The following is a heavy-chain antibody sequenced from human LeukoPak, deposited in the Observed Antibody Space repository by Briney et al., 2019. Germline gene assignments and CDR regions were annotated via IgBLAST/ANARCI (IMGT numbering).Heavy chain of an antibody. D-gene: IGHD6-6*01. CDR2: IRSKANSYAT. J-gene: IGHJ4*02. CDR1: GFTFSGSA. V-gene: IGHV3-73*01. CDR3: TRPPSIAEDY. Sequence: PGGSLRLSCAASGFTFSGSAMHWVRQASGKGLGWVGRIRSKANSYATAYAASVKGRFTISRDDSKNTAYLQMNSLKTEDTAVYYCTRPPSIAEDYWGQGTLVTVSS.